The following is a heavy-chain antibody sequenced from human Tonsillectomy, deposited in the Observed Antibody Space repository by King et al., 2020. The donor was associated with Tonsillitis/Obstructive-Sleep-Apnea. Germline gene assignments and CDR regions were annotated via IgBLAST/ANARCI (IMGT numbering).Heavy chain of an antibody. CDR1: GFTFSSYE. Sequence: VQLVESGGGLVQPGGSLRLSCAASGFTFSSYEMNWVRQAPGKGLEWVSYISSSGSTIYYADSVKGRFTISRDNAKNSLYLQMNSLRAEDTAVYYCARGGKYCSSTSCPPDWFDPWGQGTLVTVSS. CDR3: ARGGKYCSSTSCPPDWFDP. D-gene: IGHD2-2*01. J-gene: IGHJ5*02. V-gene: IGHV3-48*03. CDR2: ISSSGSTI.